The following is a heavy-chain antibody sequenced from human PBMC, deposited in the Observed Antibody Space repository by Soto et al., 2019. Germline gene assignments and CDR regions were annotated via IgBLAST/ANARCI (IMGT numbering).Heavy chain of an antibody. CDR3: ARVDIQLSYYFDY. Sequence: LSLTCTVSGGSISSGDYYWSWIRQPPGKGLEWIGYIYYSGSTYYNPSLKSRVTISVDTSKNQFSLKLSSVTAADTAVYYCARVDIQLSYYFDYWGQGTLVTVSS. CDR1: GGSISSGDYY. D-gene: IGHD5-18*01. J-gene: IGHJ4*02. CDR2: IYYSGST. V-gene: IGHV4-30-4*01.